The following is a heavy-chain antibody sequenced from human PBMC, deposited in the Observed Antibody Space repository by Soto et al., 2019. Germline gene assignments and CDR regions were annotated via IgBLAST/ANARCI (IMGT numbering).Heavy chain of an antibody. J-gene: IGHJ4*02. V-gene: IGHV1-18*01. D-gene: IGHD6-13*01. CDR1: GYTFTSYG. CDR3: ARDGAAAAPFNS. Sequence: ASVKVSCKASGYTFTSYGISWVRQAPGQGLEWMGWISAYNGNTNYAQKVQDRVTMTTDTSTSTVYMELRSLRSDDTAVYYCARDGAAAAPFNSGGQEPRVTFSS. CDR2: ISAYNGNT.